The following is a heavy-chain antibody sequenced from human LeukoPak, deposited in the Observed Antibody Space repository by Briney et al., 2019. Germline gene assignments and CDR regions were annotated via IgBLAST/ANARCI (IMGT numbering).Heavy chain of an antibody. J-gene: IGHJ6*02. CDR2: IKSKTDGGTT. CDR1: GFTFSNAW. Sequence: PGRSLRLSCAASGFTFSNAWMSWVRQAPGKGLEWVGRIKSKTDGGTTDYAAPVKGRFTISRDDSKNTLYLQMNSLKTEDTAVYYCTTDGGIAVASYGMDVWGQGTTVTVSS. D-gene: IGHD6-19*01. V-gene: IGHV3-15*01. CDR3: TTDGGIAVASYGMDV.